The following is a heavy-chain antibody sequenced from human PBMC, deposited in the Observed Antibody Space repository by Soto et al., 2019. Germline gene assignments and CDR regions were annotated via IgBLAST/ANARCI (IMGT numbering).Heavy chain of an antibody. CDR2: ISSSSSYT. CDR3: ARWGPPGGYDFGY. CDR1: GFTFSDYY. D-gene: IGHD5-12*01. J-gene: IGHJ4*02. V-gene: IGHV3-11*03. Sequence: GGSLRLSCAASGFTFSDYYMSWIRQAPGKGLEWVSYISSSSSYTNYADSVKGRFTISRDNAKNSLYLQMNSLRAEDTAVYYCARWGPPGGYDFGYWGQGTLVTVSS.